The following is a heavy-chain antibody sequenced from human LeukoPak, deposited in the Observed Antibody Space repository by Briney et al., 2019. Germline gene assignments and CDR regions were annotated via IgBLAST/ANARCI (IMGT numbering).Heavy chain of an antibody. J-gene: IGHJ4*02. CDR1: GASISTYY. D-gene: IGHD2-15*01. CDR3: SRHKETCSGDYCYLDYFDY. V-gene: IGHV4-59*08. Sequence: SETLSLTCAVSGASISTYYWSWFRQPPGKGLEWIGYIYYSGSTNYNPSLENRVTISVDTSKKQFSLKLSSVTAADTAVYYCSRHKETCSGDYCYLDYFDYWGQGTPVTVSS. CDR2: IYYSGST.